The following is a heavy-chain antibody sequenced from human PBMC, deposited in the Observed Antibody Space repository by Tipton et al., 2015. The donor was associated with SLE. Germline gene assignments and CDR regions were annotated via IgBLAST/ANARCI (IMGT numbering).Heavy chain of an antibody. J-gene: IGHJ4*02. CDR3: ARGLNLGWYVGGNSLGY. CDR2: IYYSGST. D-gene: IGHD4-23*01. V-gene: IGHV4-39*07. Sequence: TLSLTCSVSGASISSGSDFWGWIRQPPGKGLEWIGSIYYSGSTYYNPSLKSRVTISVDTSKDQFSLKLSSVTAADTAVYYCARGLNLGWYVGGNSLGYWGQGTLVTVSS. CDR1: GASISSGSDF.